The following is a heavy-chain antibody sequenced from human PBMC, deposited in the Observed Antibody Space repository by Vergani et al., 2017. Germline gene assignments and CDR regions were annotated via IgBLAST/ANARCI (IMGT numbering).Heavy chain of an antibody. Sequence: QVRLEESGPGLVKPSETLSLTCSVSGYSIGSGFYWAWIRQYPGEGLQWLTSIHNRWKTYHNPSLKSRVSVSLDTSKNRFSLNLTSVTATDTAVYYCARSQGDYWYFDLWGPGSLVTVSS. V-gene: IGHV4-38-2*01. D-gene: IGHD2-21*01. CDR1: GYSIGSGFY. J-gene: IGHJ2*01. CDR3: ARSQGDYWYFDL. CDR2: IHNRWKT.